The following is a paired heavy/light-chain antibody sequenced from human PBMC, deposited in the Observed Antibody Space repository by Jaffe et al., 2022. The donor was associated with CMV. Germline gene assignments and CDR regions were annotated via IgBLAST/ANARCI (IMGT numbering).Light chain of an antibody. V-gene: IGLV3-25*03. J-gene: IGLJ1*01. CDR2: KDS. Sequence: SYELTQPPSVSVSPGQTARITCSGDALPKQYAYWYQQKPGQAPVLVIYKDSERPSGIPERFSGSSSGTTVTLTISGVQAEDEADYYCQSADSSGTFYVFGTGTKVTVL. CDR1: ALPKQY. CDR3: QSADSSGTFYV.
Heavy chain of an antibody. V-gene: IGHV1-69*01. D-gene: IGHD3-10*01. Sequence: QVQLVQSGAEVKKPGSSVKVSCKASGGTFSSYAISWVRQAPGQGLEWMGGIIPIFGTANYAQKFQGRVTITADESTSTAYMELSSLRSEDTAVYYCATHETYYYGSGRTEGNYYYYGMDVWGQGTTVTVSS. J-gene: IGHJ6*02. CDR1: GGTFSSYA. CDR2: IIPIFGTA. CDR3: ATHETYYYGSGRTEGNYYYYGMDV.